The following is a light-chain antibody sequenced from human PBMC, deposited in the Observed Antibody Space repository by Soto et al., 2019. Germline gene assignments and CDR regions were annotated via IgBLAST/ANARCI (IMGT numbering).Light chain of an antibody. J-gene: IGKJ4*01. V-gene: IGKV3D-20*01. CDR3: QQYGSSPLT. CDR2: DAS. Sequence: EIVLTQSPATLSLSPGARVPLSCGASQSLSSSYLAWYQQKPGLAPRLLIYDASSRATGIPDRFSGSGSGTDFTLTISRLEPEDFAVYYCQQYGSSPLTFGGGTKVDIK. CDR1: QSLSSSY.